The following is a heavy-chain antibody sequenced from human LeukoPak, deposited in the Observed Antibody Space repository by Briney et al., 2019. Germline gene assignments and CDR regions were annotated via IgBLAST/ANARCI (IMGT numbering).Heavy chain of an antibody. CDR2: IIPIFGTT. CDR1: GGTFSSYA. D-gene: IGHD3-22*01. J-gene: IGHJ4*02. Sequence: SVKVSCKASGGTFSSYAISWVRQAPGQGLEWMGGIIPIFGTTNYAQKFQGRVTITADESTSTAYMELSSLRSDDTAVYYCAREYSDARYYYDSSGYSFYFDYWGQGTLVTVSS. CDR3: AREYSDARYYYDSSGYSFYFDY. V-gene: IGHV1-69*13.